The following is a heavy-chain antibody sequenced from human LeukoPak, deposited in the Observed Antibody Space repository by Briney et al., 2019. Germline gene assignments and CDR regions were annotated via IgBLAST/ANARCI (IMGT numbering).Heavy chain of an antibody. D-gene: IGHD5-18*01. CDR3: ARVAEIQLWLRSAFDY. V-gene: IGHV3-21*01. Sequence: GGSLRLSCAASGFTFSTYSMNWVRQAPGKGLEWVSSLSSSSTYVYYADSVKGRFTISRDNAKNSLYLQMSSLRDEDTAVYYCARVAEIQLWLRSAFDYWGQGTLVTVSS. CDR1: GFTFSTYS. CDR2: LSSSSTYV. J-gene: IGHJ4*02.